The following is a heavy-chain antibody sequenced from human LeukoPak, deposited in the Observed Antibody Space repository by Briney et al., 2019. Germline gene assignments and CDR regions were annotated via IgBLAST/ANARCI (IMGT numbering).Heavy chain of an antibody. J-gene: IGHJ4*02. V-gene: IGHV5-51*01. CDR3: ARAYGCSGGRCYADY. Sequence: GESLKISCKGSGYSFNTYWIGWVRQMPGKGLEWMGNIYPGDSDTTYSPSFQGQVTISVDKSISTAYLQWSSLKASDTAFYYCARAYGCSGGRCYADYWGPGTPVTVSS. D-gene: IGHD2-15*01. CDR1: GYSFNTYW. CDR2: IYPGDSDT.